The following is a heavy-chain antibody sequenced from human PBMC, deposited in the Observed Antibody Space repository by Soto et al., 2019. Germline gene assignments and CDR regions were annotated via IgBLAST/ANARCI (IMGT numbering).Heavy chain of an antibody. Sequence: GGSLRLSCAVSGFSLSYFGMHWVRQAPGKGLEWVAVISYNGRNKHYVDSVKGRFTISRDNSQDTLYLQMDSLRPDDTAVYYCARQAKIGDRSQFYFDSWGQGTLVTVSS. D-gene: IGHD3-16*01. CDR1: GFSLSYFG. CDR2: ISYNGRNK. J-gene: IGHJ4*02. CDR3: ARQAKIGDRSQFYFDS. V-gene: IGHV3-30*03.